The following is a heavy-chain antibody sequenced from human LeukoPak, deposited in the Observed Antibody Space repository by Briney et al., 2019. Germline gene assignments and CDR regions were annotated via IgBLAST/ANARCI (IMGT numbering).Heavy chain of an antibody. D-gene: IGHD3-9*01. CDR2: INPNSGGT. Sequence: GASVKVSCKASGYTFTGYYMHWVRQAPGQGLEWMGWINPNSGGTNYAQKFQGRVTMSRDTSISTAYMELSRLRSDDTAVYYCARETISWVTGYYSYYYYYMDVWGKGTTVTVSS. CDR1: GYTFTGYY. CDR3: ARETISWVTGYYSYYYYYMDV. J-gene: IGHJ6*03. V-gene: IGHV1-2*02.